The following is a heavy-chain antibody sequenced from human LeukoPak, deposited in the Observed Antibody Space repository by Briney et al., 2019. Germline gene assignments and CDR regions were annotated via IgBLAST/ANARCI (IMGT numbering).Heavy chain of an antibody. D-gene: IGHD2-15*01. J-gene: IGHJ5*02. CDR1: GFTFRDYY. V-gene: IGHV3-11*01. Sequence: GSLRLSCGASGFTFRDYYMTWIRQAPGKGLEWVSYISSSGDTIYYADSAKGRFTISRDNAKNSLDLQMNSLRVEDTAVYYCARGYCSSGGCLQNSWFDPWGQGTLVTVSS. CDR3: ARGYCSSGGCLQNSWFDP. CDR2: ISSSGDTI.